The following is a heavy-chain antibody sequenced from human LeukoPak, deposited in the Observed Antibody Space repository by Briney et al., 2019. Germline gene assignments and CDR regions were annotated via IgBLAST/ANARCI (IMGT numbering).Heavy chain of an antibody. Sequence: GGSLRLSCVASGFTFTKCAMSWIRQAPGKGLEWVAIITATGDTAYYADSVKGRFTISRDNSRNTVYMQMDSLRAEDTAIYYCAGDRNSDWYSPLDYWGQGPQVTVSP. V-gene: IGHV3-23*01. CDR3: AGDRNSDWYSPLDY. CDR1: GFTFTKCA. CDR2: ITATGDTA. D-gene: IGHD6-19*01. J-gene: IGHJ4*02.